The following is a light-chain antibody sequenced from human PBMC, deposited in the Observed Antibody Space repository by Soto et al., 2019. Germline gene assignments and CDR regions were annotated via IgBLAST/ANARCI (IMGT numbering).Light chain of an antibody. V-gene: IGKV1-39*01. CDR3: QHSYSNFPIT. CDR1: QSISGY. J-gene: IGKJ5*01. Sequence: DIQVTQSPSSLSASVGDRVTISCRASQSISGYLNWYQQKPGKAPNLLIFDASSLQSGVPSRFSGRGSGAEYPLTISSLKPEDFATYFCQHSYSNFPITFGQGTRMEIK. CDR2: DAS.